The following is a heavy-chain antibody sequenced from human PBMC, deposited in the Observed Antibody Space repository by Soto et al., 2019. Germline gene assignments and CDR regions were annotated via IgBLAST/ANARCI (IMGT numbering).Heavy chain of an antibody. D-gene: IGHD6-13*01. CDR1: GFTFSTYG. J-gene: IGHJ6*01. V-gene: IGHV3-33*01. Sequence: GGSLRLSCAASGFTFSTYGMHWVRQAPGKGLEWVAVIWYDGSKIYYADSVKGRFTISRDNSKSTLYLQMNSLRAEDAAVYYCARPLEQHQLGFGMDVWGQGSPVTVSS. CDR2: IWYDGSKI. CDR3: ARPLEQHQLGFGMDV.